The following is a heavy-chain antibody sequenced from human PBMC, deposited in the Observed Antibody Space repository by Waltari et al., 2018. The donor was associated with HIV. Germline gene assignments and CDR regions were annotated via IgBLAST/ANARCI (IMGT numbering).Heavy chain of an antibody. CDR2: LWPDGNTR. CDR3: ARQGNTGTYFGGHR. Sequence: QVHLVESGGTVLQPGKSLRLSCVTDGFPPPDYPMSGFRQTRGAGLQWVAILWPDGNTRFYAPFVRGRFSISRDNTKKTVFLQMRALRADDTGVYFCARQGNTGTYFGGHRWGRGT. CDR1: GFPPPDYP. J-gene: IGHJ4*02. D-gene: IGHD3-10*01. V-gene: IGHV3-33*08.